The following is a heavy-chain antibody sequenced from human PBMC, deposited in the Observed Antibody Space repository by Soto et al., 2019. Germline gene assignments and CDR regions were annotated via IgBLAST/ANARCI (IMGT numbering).Heavy chain of an antibody. CDR1: GFTVSSNY. V-gene: IGHV3-66*01. D-gene: IGHD2-15*01. CDR2: IYSGGST. CDR3: ASGCSGGSCYSFVDYYYYGMDV. Sequence: EVQLVESGGGLVQPGGSLRLSCAASGFTVSSNYMSWVRQAPGKGLEWVSVIYSGGSTYYADSVKGRFTISRDNSKNTLYLQMNSLRAEDTAVYYCASGCSGGSCYSFVDYYYYGMDVWGQGTTVTVSS. J-gene: IGHJ6*02.